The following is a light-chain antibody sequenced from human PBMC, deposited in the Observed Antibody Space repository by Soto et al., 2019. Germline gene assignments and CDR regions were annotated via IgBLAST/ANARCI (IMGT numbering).Light chain of an antibody. CDR1: NSDVGLYDF. J-gene: IGLJ1*01. Sequence: QSVLTQPASVSGTPGQSITISCTGSNSDVGLYDFVSWYQHHPGRPPKLIVSEVSHRPSGISNRFSGSKSGNTASLTISGLQSEDEADYYCISYTSDDVRYVFGTGTKVTGL. CDR3: ISYTSDDVRYV. V-gene: IGLV2-14*01. CDR2: EVS.